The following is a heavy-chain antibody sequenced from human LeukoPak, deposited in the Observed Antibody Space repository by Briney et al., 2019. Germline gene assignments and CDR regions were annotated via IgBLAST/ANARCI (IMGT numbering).Heavy chain of an antibody. CDR2: IGISSSTI. J-gene: IGHJ3*02. CDR1: GFTFSSYS. CDR3: ARILSSDYYGSGSRNAFDI. V-gene: IGHV3-48*01. Sequence: GGSLRLSCAASGFTFSSYSMNWVRQAPGKGLEWVSYIGISSSTIYYADSVKGRFTISRDNSKNTLYLQMNSLRAEDTAVYYCARILSSDYYGSGSRNAFDIWGQGTMVTVSS. D-gene: IGHD3-10*01.